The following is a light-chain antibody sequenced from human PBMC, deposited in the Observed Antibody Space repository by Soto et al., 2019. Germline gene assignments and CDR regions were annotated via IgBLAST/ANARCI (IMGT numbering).Light chain of an antibody. CDR1: SSDVGTYNY. Sequence: QSALTQPPSASGSPGQSVTLSCTGSSSDVGTYNYVSWYQQHPGKAPRLMIYEVIKRPSGVPDRFSGSKSGYTASLTVSGLQPEDEADYYCTSYTSITTLIFGGGTKLTVL. CDR3: TSYTSITTLI. CDR2: EVI. V-gene: IGLV2-8*01. J-gene: IGLJ2*01.